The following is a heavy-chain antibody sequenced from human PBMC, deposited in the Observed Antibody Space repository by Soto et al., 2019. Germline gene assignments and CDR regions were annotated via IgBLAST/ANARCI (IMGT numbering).Heavy chain of an antibody. V-gene: IGHV3-30*04. CDR1: GFTFNIYA. J-gene: IGHJ4*02. D-gene: IGHD1-1*01. CDR2: TSYDGSNK. CDR3: ARGSRSVYNCPGY. Sequence: PGGSLRLSCAASGFTFNIYAMHWVRQAPGKGLEWVAVTSYDGSNKYYADSVQGRFTISRDNSKNTLYLQMNSLRPEDAAVYYCARGSRSVYNCPGYWGLGTLVTVS.